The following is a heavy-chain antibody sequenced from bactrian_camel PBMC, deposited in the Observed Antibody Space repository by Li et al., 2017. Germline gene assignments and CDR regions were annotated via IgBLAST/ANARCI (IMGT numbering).Heavy chain of an antibody. J-gene: IGHJ4*01. CDR2: ITTGTGNT. D-gene: IGHD4*01. V-gene: IGHV3S40*01. CDR1: AYTGGPFY. Sequence: VQLVESGGGSVQAGESLRLSCAASAYTGGPFYMAYFRQAPGKEREGVATITTGTGNTDYADSVKGRFTISQDGAENTVYLQMNGLKPEDTAMYYCAASRLGSTINWRQERRYGYWGQGTQVTVS. CDR3: AASRLGSTINWRQERRYGY.